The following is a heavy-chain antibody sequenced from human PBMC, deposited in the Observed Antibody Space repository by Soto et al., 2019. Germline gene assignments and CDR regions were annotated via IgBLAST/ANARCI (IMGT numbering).Heavy chain of an antibody. J-gene: IGHJ6*02. CDR1: GGTFSSYA. D-gene: IGHD6-13*01. CDR2: IIPIFGTA. Sequence: QVQLVQSGAEVKKPGSSVKVSCKASGGTFSSYAISWVRQAPGQGLEWMGGIIPIFGTANYAQKFQGRVTITADESTSTADMELSSLRSEDTAVYYCAGGGRKGSSWPYYYYGMDVWGQGTTVTVSS. CDR3: AGGGRKGSSWPYYYYGMDV. V-gene: IGHV1-69*01.